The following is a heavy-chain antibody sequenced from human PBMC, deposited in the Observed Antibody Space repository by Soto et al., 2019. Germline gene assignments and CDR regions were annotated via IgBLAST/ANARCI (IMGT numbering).Heavy chain of an antibody. D-gene: IGHD2-2*01. J-gene: IGHJ4*02. V-gene: IGHV3-21*01. Sequence: GGSLRLSCAASGFTFSSYSMNWVRQAPGKGLEWVSSISSSSSSIYYAASVKGRFTISGDNAKNSLYLQMNSLRAEDTAVYYCARDAIVVVPAAPLDYWGQGTLVTVSS. CDR1: GFTFSSYS. CDR2: ISSSSSSI. CDR3: ARDAIVVVPAAPLDY.